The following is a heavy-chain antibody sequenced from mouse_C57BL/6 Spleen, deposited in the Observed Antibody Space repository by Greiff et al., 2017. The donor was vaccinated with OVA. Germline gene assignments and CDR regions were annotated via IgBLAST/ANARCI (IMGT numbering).Heavy chain of an antibody. CDR2: INPSTGGT. V-gene: IGHV1-42*01. J-gene: IGHJ4*01. Sequence: VQLQQSGPELVKPGASVKISCKASGYSFTGYYMNWVKQSPEKSLEWIGEINPSTGGTTYNQKFKAKATLTVDKSSSTAYMQLKSLTSEDSAVYYCQRLVLRRDAMDYWGQGTSVTVSS. CDR3: QRLVLRRDAMDY. CDR1: GYSFTGYY.